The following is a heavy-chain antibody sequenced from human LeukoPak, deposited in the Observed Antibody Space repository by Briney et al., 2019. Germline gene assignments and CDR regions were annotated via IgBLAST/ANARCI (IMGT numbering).Heavy chain of an antibody. J-gene: IGHJ4*02. CDR1: GFTFSDYY. D-gene: IGHD3-10*01. CDR3: PRAHFYYGLDY. V-gene: IGHV3-11*04. CDR2: ISRSGSSM. Sequence: GGALRLSCAASGFTFSDYYMRWIRQAPGKGLGWDSYISRSGSSMNYADSVKGRCSISRDNGKKSLCLQMNSLRAEDTAVYYCPRAHFYYGLDYWGQGTLVTVSS.